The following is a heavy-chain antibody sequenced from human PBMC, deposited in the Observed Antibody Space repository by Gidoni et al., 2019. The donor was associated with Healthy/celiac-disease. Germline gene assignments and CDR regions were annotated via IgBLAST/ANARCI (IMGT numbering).Heavy chain of an antibody. Sequence: QVQLQESGPGLVKPSATLSLTCTVSGGSISSYYWSWIRQPPGKGLEWIGYIYYSGSTNYNPSLKSRVTISVDTSKNQFSLKLSSVTAADTAVYYCARDYLHVDTAMVSGAFDIWGQGTMVTVSS. J-gene: IGHJ3*02. V-gene: IGHV4-59*01. CDR2: IYYSGST. CDR1: GGSISSYY. D-gene: IGHD5-18*01. CDR3: ARDYLHVDTAMVSGAFDI.